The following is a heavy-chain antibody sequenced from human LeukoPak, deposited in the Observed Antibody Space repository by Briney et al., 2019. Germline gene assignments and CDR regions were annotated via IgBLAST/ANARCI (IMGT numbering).Heavy chain of an antibody. CDR2: ISGSGVRT. CDR1: GFTFGSYA. J-gene: IGHJ4*02. V-gene: IGHV3-23*01. Sequence: RGALRLSCAASGFTFGSYAMSWVRQAPGKGLEWVSSISGSGVRTYHADSVKGRFTITRDISKNTLYLQMNSLRAEDTAVYYCAKDYYFDCWGQGTLVTVSS. CDR3: AKDYYFDC.